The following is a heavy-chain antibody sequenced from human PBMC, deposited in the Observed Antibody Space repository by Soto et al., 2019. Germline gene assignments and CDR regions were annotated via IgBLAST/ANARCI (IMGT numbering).Heavy chain of an antibody. CDR2: IYYSGST. CDR1: GGSISSGDYY. Sequence: QVQLQESGPGLVKPSQTLSLTCTVSGGSISSGDYYWSWIRQPPGKGLEWIGYIYYSGSTYYNPSLKIRVTRPVDTSKTQFSLKLSSVTAADTAVYYCARDPSDTGWFDPWGQGTLVTVSS. D-gene: IGHD3-10*01. V-gene: IGHV4-30-4*01. CDR3: ARDPSDTGWFDP. J-gene: IGHJ5*02.